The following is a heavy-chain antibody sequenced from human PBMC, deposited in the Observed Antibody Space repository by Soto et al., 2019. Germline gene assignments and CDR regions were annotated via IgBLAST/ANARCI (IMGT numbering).Heavy chain of an antibody. J-gene: IGHJ4*02. D-gene: IGHD3-10*01. CDR2: ISYDGSNL. Sequence: GSLMLSGTASGITFSSYGMHLVRQAPGKGPEWVAVISYDGSNLYYADSVKGRFTTSRDNSKNTLYLQMNSLRADDTAVYYCAKDLGGFDYWGQGTLVTVS. CDR1: GITFSSYG. V-gene: IGHV3-30*18. CDR3: AKDLGGFDY.